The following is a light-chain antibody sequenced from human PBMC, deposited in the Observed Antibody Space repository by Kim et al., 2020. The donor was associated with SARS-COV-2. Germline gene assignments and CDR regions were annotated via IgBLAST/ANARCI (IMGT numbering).Light chain of an antibody. CDR3: QQSHSSPRT. CDR1: QSISSY. V-gene: IGKV1-39*01. Sequence: DIQMTQSPSSLSASVGDRVTITCRASQSISSYLNWYQQKPGKAPKLLISVASSLQSGVPSRFSGSGSGTDFTLTISSLQPEDFATYYCQQSHSSPRTFGQGTKVDIK. J-gene: IGKJ1*01. CDR2: VAS.